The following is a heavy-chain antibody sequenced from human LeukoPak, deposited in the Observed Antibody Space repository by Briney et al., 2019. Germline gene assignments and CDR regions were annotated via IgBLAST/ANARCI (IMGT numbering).Heavy chain of an antibody. J-gene: IGHJ4*02. CDR2: VTTYNGNT. V-gene: IGHV1-18*01. D-gene: IGHD3-22*01. CDR3: ARDNNSYDSSSYETYYFGY. CDR1: GYTFTTYG. Sequence: GASVKVSCKASGYTFTTYGISWVRQAPGQGLEWMGWVTTYNGNTNYAQKLHGRVTMTTDTSTSTAYMELRSLRSDDTAVYYCARDNNSYDSSSYETYYFGYWGQGTLVTVSS.